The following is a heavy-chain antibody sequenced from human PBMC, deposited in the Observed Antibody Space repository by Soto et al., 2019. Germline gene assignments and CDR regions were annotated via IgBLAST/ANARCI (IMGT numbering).Heavy chain of an antibody. CDR2: ISYDGSNK. J-gene: IGHJ6*02. CDR3: ARDLTIFGVVRYGLDV. D-gene: IGHD3-3*01. CDR1: GFSFSTYA. Sequence: QVQLVESGGGVVQPGRSMRLACAASGFSFSTYAMHWVRQAPGKGLEWVAVISYDGSNKYYADSVKGRFTISRDNSKNTLYLQMHSLRPEDTAVFYGARDLTIFGVVRYGLDVWGQGTTVTVSS. V-gene: IGHV3-30-3*01.